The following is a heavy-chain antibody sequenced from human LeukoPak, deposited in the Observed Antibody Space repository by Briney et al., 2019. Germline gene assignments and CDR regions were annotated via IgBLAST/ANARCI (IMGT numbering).Heavy chain of an antibody. V-gene: IGHV1-69*05. D-gene: IGHD1-26*01. J-gene: IGHJ4*02. CDR1: GGTFSSYA. CDR3: ARGENQRGAVGATFDY. Sequence: GASVTVSCKASGGTFSSYAISWVRQAPGQGLEWVGGIIPIFGTANYAQKFQGRVTITTDESTSTAYMELSSLRSEDTAVYYCARGENQRGAVGATFDYWGQGTLVTVSS. CDR2: IIPIFGTA.